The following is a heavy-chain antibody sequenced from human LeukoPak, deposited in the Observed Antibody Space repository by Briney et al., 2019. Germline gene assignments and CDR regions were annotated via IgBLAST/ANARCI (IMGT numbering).Heavy chain of an antibody. J-gene: IGHJ4*02. CDR3: ARGTPTPGVDF. CDR1: GYTFSKYF. CDR2: IDAKTGNA. D-gene: IGHD1-1*01. V-gene: IGHV7-4-1*02. Sequence: GASVKVSCKASGYTFSKYFINWVRQAPGQGLEWMGNIDAKTGNAMYAQGFTGHFVFSLDTSVSTAFLQINNLKTEDTAFYYCARGTPTPGVDFWGQGTLDSVSS.